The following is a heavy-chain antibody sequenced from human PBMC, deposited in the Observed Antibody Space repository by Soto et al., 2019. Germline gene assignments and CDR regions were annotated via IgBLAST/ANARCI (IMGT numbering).Heavy chain of an antibody. CDR3: ARGGGSGSSFVGYYYYTLDV. D-gene: IGHD1-26*01. Sequence: QVQLVESGGGVVQPGRSLRLSCTASGFTFSTYGMHWVRQAPGKGLEWVTVIWYDGSNKDYADSVKGRFTISRDNSKNTLYIQMNSLGADDTAVYYCARGGGSGSSFVGYYYYTLDVLGEGTTVTVTS. V-gene: IGHV3-33*01. CDR2: IWYDGSNK. J-gene: IGHJ6*04. CDR1: GFTFSTYG.